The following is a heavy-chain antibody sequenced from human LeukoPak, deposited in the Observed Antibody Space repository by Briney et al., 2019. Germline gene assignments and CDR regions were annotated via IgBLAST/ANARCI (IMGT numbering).Heavy chain of an antibody. CDR1: GLTVSYNY. CDR3: ARGIGGGGGYYSNSDD. Sequence: GGSLRLSCAVSGLTVSYNYMGWVRQPPGKGPELVSVMETGGTTYYADSVKGRFTLSRDNSKNTLSLQMNDLSVEDTAVYYCARGIGGGGGYYSNSDDWGQGTLVTVSS. J-gene: IGHJ4*02. D-gene: IGHD3-22*01. V-gene: IGHV3-53*01. CDR2: METGGTT.